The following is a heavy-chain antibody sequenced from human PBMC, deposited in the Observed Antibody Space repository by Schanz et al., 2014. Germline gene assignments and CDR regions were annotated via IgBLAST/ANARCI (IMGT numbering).Heavy chain of an antibody. CDR1: GGSISGSSYH. CDR3: ARQERGIWGHNGMDV. CDR2: ISYSGST. V-gene: IGHV4-39*01. J-gene: IGHJ6*02. Sequence: QLQLQESGPGLVKPSETLSLTCTVSGGSISGSSYHWGWTRQPPGKGPEWIGTISYSGSTYYNPSHKSRVTIPVDLPKHQFSLTRISVTAADTAIYYCARQERGIWGHNGMDVWGQGTTVTVSS. D-gene: IGHD2-15*01.